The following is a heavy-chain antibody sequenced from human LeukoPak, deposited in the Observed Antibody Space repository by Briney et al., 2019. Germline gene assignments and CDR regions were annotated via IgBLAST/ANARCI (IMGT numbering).Heavy chain of an antibody. J-gene: IGHJ4*02. V-gene: IGHV4-61*05. D-gene: IGHD3-10*01. CDR3: ARHPELYFFDY. Sequence: TSETLSLTCTVSGGSISSSTYYWSWIRQPPGKGLEWIGYISYSGSTNYNPSLKSRVTISADTSKNQVSLTLSSVTAADTAVYYCARHPELYFFDYWGQGTLVTVSS. CDR2: ISYSGST. CDR1: GGSISSSTYY.